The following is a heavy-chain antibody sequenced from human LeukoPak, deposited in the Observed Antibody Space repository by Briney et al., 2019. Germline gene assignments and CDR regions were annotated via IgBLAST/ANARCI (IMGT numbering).Heavy chain of an antibody. CDR2: IKSKTDGGTK. D-gene: IGHD4-11*01. CDR1: GFTFSNAW. CDR3: TTDLESNYLLFDY. J-gene: IGHJ4*02. Sequence: GGSLRLSCAASGFTFSNAWMSWVRQAPGKGLEWVGRIKSKTDGGTKDYAAPVKGRFTISRDDSKNTLYLQMNSLKTEDTAVYYCTTDLESNYLLFDYWGQGTLVTVSS. V-gene: IGHV3-15*01.